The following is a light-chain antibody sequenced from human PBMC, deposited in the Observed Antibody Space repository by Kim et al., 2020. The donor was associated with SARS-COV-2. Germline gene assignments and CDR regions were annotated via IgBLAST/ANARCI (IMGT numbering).Light chain of an antibody. CDR1: QGNRSY. CDR3: QQSNSYPLN. V-gene: IGKV1-9*01. CDR2: GGS. Sequence: ALGGGRGTSHCRGSQGNRSYLARDTEEPGKAPKPPIYGGSQLKSGVPTRFRGSGSGTDFTLTISSLQPEDFANYYCQQSNSYPLNFGGGTKV. J-gene: IGKJ4*01.